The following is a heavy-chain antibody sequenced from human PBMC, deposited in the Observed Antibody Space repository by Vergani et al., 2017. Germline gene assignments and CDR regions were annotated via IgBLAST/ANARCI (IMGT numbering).Heavy chain of an antibody. CDR1: GFTSSYYG. CDR3: PKHFRGWGSDY. Sequence: QVHLVESGGGVVQPGRSLRLSCVVSGFTSSYYGMHWVRQAPGKGLEWVAVISYDGTQKYYADSVKGRFTLSRDFSKNTLYLQMNSLRTDDTATYYCPKHFRGWGSDYWGQGTQVIVSS. J-gene: IGHJ4*02. D-gene: IGHD3-16*01. CDR2: ISYDGTQK. V-gene: IGHV3-30*18.